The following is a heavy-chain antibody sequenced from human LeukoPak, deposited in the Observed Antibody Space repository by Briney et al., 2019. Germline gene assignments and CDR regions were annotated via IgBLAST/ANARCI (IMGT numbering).Heavy chain of an antibody. CDR3: AGGSGWYEFDY. D-gene: IGHD6-19*01. V-gene: IGHV4-61*10. CDR2: IYYSGST. Sequence: PSETLSLTCTVSGASISSGSYYWSWIRQPAGKGLEWIGYIYYSGSTNYNPSLKSRVTISVDTSKNQFSLKLSSVTAADTAVYYCAGGSGWYEFDYWGQGTLVTVSS. CDR1: GASISSGSYY. J-gene: IGHJ4*02.